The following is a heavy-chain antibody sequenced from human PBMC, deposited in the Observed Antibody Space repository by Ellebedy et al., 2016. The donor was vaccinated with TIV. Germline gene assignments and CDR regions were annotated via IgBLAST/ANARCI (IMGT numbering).Heavy chain of an antibody. CDR3: ATWGSGAFDI. V-gene: IGHV4-31*03. CDR1: GGSISSGGYY. J-gene: IGHJ3*02. D-gene: IGHD7-27*01. Sequence: MPSETLSLTCTVSGGSISSGGYYWSWIRQHPGKGLEWIGYIYYSGSTNYNPSLKSRVTISVDTSKNQFSLKLSSVNAADTAVYYCATWGSGAFDIWGQGTMVTVSS. CDR2: IYYSGST.